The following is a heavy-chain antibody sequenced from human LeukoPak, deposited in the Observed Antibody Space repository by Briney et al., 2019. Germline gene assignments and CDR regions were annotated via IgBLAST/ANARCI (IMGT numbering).Heavy chain of an antibody. CDR2: IYYSGST. V-gene: IGHV4-39*01. CDR3: ARIRTYYDFWSGYYNYFDY. J-gene: IGHJ4*02. Sequence: SETLSLTCTVSGGSISSSSYYWGWIRQPPGKGLEWIGNIYYSGSTYYNPFLKSRVTISVETSKNQFSLKLSAVTAADTAVYYCARIRTYYDFWSGYYNYFDYWGQGTLVTVSS. CDR1: GGSISSSSYY. D-gene: IGHD3-3*01.